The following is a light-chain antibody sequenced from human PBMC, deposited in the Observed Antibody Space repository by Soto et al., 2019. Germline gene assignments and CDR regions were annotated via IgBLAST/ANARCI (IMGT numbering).Light chain of an antibody. CDR2: LNSDGSH. CDR1: SGHSSYA. J-gene: IGLJ2*01. V-gene: IGLV4-69*01. CDR3: QTWGTGILV. Sequence: QPVLTQSPSASASLGASVKLTCTLISGHSSYAIAWHQQQPEKGPRYLMKLNSDGSHSKGDGIPDRFSGSSSGAERYLTISSLQSEDEADYYCQTWGTGILVFGGRTKLTVL.